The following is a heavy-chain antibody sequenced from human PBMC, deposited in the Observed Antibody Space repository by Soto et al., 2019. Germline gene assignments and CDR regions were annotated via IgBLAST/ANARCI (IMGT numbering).Heavy chain of an antibody. D-gene: IGHD6-6*01. Sequence: SETLSLTCTVSGGSISSYYWSWIRQPPGKGLEWIGYIYYSGSTNYNPSLKSRVTISVGTSKNQFSLKLSSVTAADTAVYYCARYRVAARPGGWFDPWGQGTLVTVPQ. V-gene: IGHV4-59*01. CDR1: GGSISSYY. CDR2: IYYSGST. CDR3: ARYRVAARPGGWFDP. J-gene: IGHJ5*02.